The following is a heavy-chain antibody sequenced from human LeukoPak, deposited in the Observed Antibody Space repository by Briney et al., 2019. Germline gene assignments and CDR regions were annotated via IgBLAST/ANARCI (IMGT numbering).Heavy chain of an antibody. J-gene: IGHJ5*02. CDR3: ARHVVVRGEDWFDP. V-gene: IGHV3-66*04. CDR2: IYYGGDS. Sequence: GGSLRLSCAASGFTFSSYSMSWVRQAPGKGLEWVSVIYYGGDSYYANSVKGRFIIPRDISKNTVYLQLNSLRAEDTAVYYCARHVVVRGEDWFDPWGQGTLVTVSS. D-gene: IGHD3-10*01. CDR1: GFTFSSYS.